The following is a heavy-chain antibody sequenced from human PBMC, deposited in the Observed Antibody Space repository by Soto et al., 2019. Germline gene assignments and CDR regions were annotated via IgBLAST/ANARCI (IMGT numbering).Heavy chain of an antibody. CDR1: GGAFSSYA. D-gene: IGHD3-9*01. CDR2: IIPIFGTA. V-gene: IGHV1-69*13. Sequence: SVKVSCKASGGAFSSYAISWVRQAPGQGLEWMGGIIPIFGTANYAQKFQGRVTITADESTSTAYMELSSLRSEDTAVYYCARGMAEEQIFYYFDYWGQGALVTVS. J-gene: IGHJ4*02. CDR3: ARGMAEEQIFYYFDY.